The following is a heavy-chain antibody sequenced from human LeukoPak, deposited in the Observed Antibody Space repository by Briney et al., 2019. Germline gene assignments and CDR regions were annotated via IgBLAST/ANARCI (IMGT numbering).Heavy chain of an antibody. V-gene: IGHV4-31*03. CDR2: IYYSGST. Sequence: NTSETLSLTCTVSGGSISSGGYYWSWIRQHPGKGLEWIGYIYYSGSTYYNPSLKSRVTISVDTSKNQFSLKLSSVTAADTAVYYCARARWAAARYYYGMDVWGQGTTVTVSS. D-gene: IGHD6-13*01. CDR1: GGSISSGGYY. CDR3: ARARWAAARYYYGMDV. J-gene: IGHJ6*02.